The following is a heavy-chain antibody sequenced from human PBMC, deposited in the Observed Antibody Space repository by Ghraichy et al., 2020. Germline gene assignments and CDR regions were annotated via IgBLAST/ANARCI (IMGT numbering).Heavy chain of an antibody. D-gene: IGHD1-7*01. V-gene: IGHV4-59*02. J-gene: IGHJ4*02. Sequence: SETLSLTCSVSGDSVTSYYWSWIRQPPGKGLEWIGYVYYRGSTNYNPSLKSRVTISVDTSKNQFSLKLSSVTAADTAVYYCASGQNSSDYWGQGILVTVPS. CDR3: ASGQNSSDY. CDR1: GDSVTSYY. CDR2: VYYRGST.